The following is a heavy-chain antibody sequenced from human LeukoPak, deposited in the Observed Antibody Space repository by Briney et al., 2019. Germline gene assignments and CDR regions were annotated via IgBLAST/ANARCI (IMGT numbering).Heavy chain of an antibody. V-gene: IGHV3-66*01. CDR2: SYSGGSA. CDR1: GFPVNINY. Sequence: GGSLRLSCAASGFPVNINYMTWVRQAPGKGLEWVAVSYSGGSAYYADSVKDRFTISRDNSKNTRYLQMNSLRAEDTAVYYCARGDNPARPCFDYWGQGTLVTVSS. J-gene: IGHJ4*02. D-gene: IGHD1-14*01. CDR3: ARGDNPARPCFDY.